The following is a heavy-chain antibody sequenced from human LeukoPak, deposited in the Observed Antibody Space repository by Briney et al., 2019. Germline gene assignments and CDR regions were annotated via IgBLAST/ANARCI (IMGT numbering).Heavy chain of an antibody. Sequence: SETLSLTCAVYGGSFSGYYRSWIRQPPGKGLEWIGEINHSGSTNYNPSLKSRVTISVDTSKNQFSLKLSSVTAADTAVYYCARHRNYYYDSSGYSNWGLGTLVTVSS. J-gene: IGHJ4*02. CDR1: GGSFSGYY. V-gene: IGHV4-34*01. CDR3: ARHRNYYYDSSGYSN. CDR2: INHSGST. D-gene: IGHD3-22*01.